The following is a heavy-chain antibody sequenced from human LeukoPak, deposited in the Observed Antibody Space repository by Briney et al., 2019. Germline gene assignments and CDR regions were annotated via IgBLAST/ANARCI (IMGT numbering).Heavy chain of an antibody. D-gene: IGHD2-2*02. CDR1: GGSFSGYY. CDR2: INHSGST. Sequence: SETLSLTCAVYGGSFSGYYWSWIRQPPGKGLEWIGEINHSGSTNYNPSLKSRVTISVDTSKNQFSLKLSSVTAADTAVYYCARIVPAAIGGFDYWGQGTLVTVSS. J-gene: IGHJ4*02. CDR3: ARIVPAAIGGFDY. V-gene: IGHV4-34*01.